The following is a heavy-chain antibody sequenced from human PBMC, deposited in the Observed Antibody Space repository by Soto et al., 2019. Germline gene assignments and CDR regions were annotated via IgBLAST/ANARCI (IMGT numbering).Heavy chain of an antibody. V-gene: IGHV1-69*02. D-gene: IGHD3-16*01. Sequence: SVKVSCKASRGTFSSYTISWVRQAPGQGLEWMGRIIPILGIANYAQKFQGRVTITADKSTSTAYMELSSLRSEDTAVHYCARRHGGADAFDIWGQGTLVTVSS. J-gene: IGHJ3*02. CDR3: ARRHGGADAFDI. CDR1: RGTFSSYT. CDR2: IIPILGIA.